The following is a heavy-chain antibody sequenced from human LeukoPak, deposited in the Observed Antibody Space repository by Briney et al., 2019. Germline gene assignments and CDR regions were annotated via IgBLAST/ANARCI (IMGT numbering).Heavy chain of an antibody. CDR2: INPNSGGT. CDR1: GYTFTGYY. Sequence: ASVKVSCKASGYTFTGYYMHWVRQAPGQGLEWMGWINPNSGGTNYAQKFQGRVTMTRDTSISTAYMELSRLRSDDTAVYYCARAPPITMVRGVTHNWFDPWGQGTLVTVSS. D-gene: IGHD3-10*01. CDR3: ARAPPITMVRGVTHNWFDP. J-gene: IGHJ5*02. V-gene: IGHV1-2*02.